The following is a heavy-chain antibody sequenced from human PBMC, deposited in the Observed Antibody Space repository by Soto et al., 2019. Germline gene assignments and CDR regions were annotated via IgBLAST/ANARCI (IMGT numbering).Heavy chain of an antibody. J-gene: IGHJ4*02. D-gene: IGHD5-12*01. CDR3: ARERREEIHSGYDIDY. CDR2: IYTNGIP. Sequence: QVRLQESGPGLVKPSETLSLTCTVSGDSISNYYWSWIRQPAGKGLEWIGRIYTNGIPDYHPSLNSRVTISIDTSKNQFSLKVTSVTAADTAVYYCARERREEIHSGYDIDYWGQGALVTVSS. V-gene: IGHV4-4*07. CDR1: GDSISNYY.